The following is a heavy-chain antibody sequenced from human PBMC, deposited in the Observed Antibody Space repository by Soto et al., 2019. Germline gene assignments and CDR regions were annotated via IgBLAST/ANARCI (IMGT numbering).Heavy chain of an antibody. Sequence: ASVKVSCKASGYTFTGYYMHWVRQATGQGLEWMGWMNPNSGNTGYAQKFQGRVTMTRNTSISTAYMELSSLRSEDTAVYYCARGEGYDYGDSAEDLDYWGQGTLVTVSS. CDR3: ARGEGYDYGDSAEDLDY. J-gene: IGHJ4*02. CDR1: GYTFTGYY. CDR2: MNPNSGNT. D-gene: IGHD4-17*01. V-gene: IGHV1-8*02.